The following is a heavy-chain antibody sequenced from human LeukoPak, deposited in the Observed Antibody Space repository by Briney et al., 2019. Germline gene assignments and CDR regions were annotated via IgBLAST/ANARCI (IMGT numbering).Heavy chain of an antibody. D-gene: IGHD6-13*01. V-gene: IGHV4-34*01. J-gene: IGHJ4*02. CDR2: ISHSGST. CDR1: GGSFSGYY. CDR3: ARYLSQGSTWYHVAD. Sequence: SETPSLTCAVYGGSFSGYYWSWIRQPPGKGLEWIGEISHSGSTNYNPSLKSRVTISVDTSKNQFSLKLSSVTAADTAVYYCARYLSQGSTWYHVADWGQGILVTVSS.